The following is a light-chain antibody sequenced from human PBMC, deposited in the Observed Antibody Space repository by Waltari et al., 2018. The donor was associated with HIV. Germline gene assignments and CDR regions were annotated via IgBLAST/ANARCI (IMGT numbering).Light chain of an antibody. CDR2: SNN. CDR3: ATWDDSLNGWV. J-gene: IGLJ3*02. Sequence: QSVLTQPPSASGTPGQGVTISCSGSSSNIGGNTVSWYQQLPGTAPKLLIYSNNQRPSGVPDRFSGSRSGTSASLAISGLQSEDETDYYCATWDDSLNGWVFGGGTKLTVL. V-gene: IGLV1-44*01. CDR1: SSNIGGNT.